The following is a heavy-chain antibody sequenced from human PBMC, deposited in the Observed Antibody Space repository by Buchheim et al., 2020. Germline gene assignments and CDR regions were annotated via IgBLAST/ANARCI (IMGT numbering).Heavy chain of an antibody. D-gene: IGHD3-16*01. CDR3: VRENWERPPHWYFDL. Sequence: QVQLQESGPGLVKPSETLSLTCTVSGGSISSYYWSWIRQPPGRGLEWIGYVLHNGNTHYNPSLNSRLSMSVDTSRNQFSLKLSSVTAADTAVYYCVRENWERPPHWYFDLWGRGTL. CDR2: VLHNGNT. V-gene: IGHV4-59*01. CDR1: GGSISSYY. J-gene: IGHJ2*01.